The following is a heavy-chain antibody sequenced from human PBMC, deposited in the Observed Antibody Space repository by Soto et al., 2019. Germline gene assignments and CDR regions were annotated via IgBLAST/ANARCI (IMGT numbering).Heavy chain of an antibody. CDR1: GYTFTSYY. V-gene: IGHV1-46*01. CDR2: INPSGGST. Sequence: VASVKVSCKASGYTFTSYYMHWVRQAPGQGLEWMGIINPSGGSTSCAQKFQGRVTMTRDTSTSTVYMELSSLRSEDTAVYYCARDKRGGNPNDAFDIWGQGTMVTVSS. CDR3: ARDKRGGNPNDAFDI. J-gene: IGHJ3*02. D-gene: IGHD2-15*01.